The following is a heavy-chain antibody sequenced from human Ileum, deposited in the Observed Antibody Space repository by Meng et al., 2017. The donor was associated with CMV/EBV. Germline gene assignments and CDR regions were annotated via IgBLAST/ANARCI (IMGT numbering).Heavy chain of an antibody. CDR2: INSDSSYI. D-gene: IGHD3-10*01. J-gene: IGHJ4*02. CDR1: GFTFRSYT. Sequence: GGSLRLSCAGSGFTFRSYTINWVRQAPGKGLEWVSSINSDSSYIHYADSVKGRFTVSRDNAMNSLYLQMNSLRVEDTAVYYCAREDPMAIPGSDLWVFWDHWGQGTLVTVSS. V-gene: IGHV3-21*01. CDR3: AREDPMAIPGSDLWVFWDH.